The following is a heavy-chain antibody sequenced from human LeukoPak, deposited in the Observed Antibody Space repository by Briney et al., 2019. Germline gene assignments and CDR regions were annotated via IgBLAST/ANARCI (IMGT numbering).Heavy chain of an antibody. D-gene: IGHD5-18*01. CDR2: ISYDGSNK. CDR3: ARDAADTAMGTGLFDY. V-gene: IGHV3-30-3*01. Sequence: GGSLRLSCAASGFTFSSYAMHWVRQAPGKGLEWVAVISYDGSNKYYADSVKGRFTISRDNSKNTLYLQMNSLRAEDTAVYYCARDAADTAMGTGLFDYWGQGTLDTVSS. J-gene: IGHJ4*02. CDR1: GFTFSSYA.